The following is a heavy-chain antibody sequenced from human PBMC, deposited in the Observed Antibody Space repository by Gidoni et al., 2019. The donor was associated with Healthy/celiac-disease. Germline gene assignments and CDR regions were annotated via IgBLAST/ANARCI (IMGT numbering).Heavy chain of an antibody. CDR1: GFTFSSYS. J-gene: IGHJ6*02. D-gene: IGHD2-2*01. Sequence: QVQLVESGGGVIQPGRSLRLYCAASGFTFSSYSMQWVRQAPGKGLEWVAVISYDGSNKYYADTVKCRFTISRDNSKNTLYLQMNSLRAEDTAVYYCAREGGIVVVPAAAKGWGMDVWGQGTTVTVSS. CDR2: ISYDGSNK. V-gene: IGHV3-30-3*01. CDR3: AREGGIVVVPAAAKGWGMDV.